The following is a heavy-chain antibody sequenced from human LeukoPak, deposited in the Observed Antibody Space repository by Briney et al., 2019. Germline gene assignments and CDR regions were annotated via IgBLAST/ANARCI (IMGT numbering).Heavy chain of an antibody. V-gene: IGHV3-23*01. CDR1: GFTFSDYY. Sequence: GGSLRLSCAASGFTFSDYYMSWVRRAPGGGLEWVSAITDNGAHTYYTDSVKGRFTISRDPSKNTLYLQMTGLRAEDTAEYYCAKAPRGYCSGTTCYPFDYWGQGTLVTVSS. D-gene: IGHD2-15*01. CDR3: AKAPRGYCSGTTCYPFDY. J-gene: IGHJ4*02. CDR2: ITDNGAHT.